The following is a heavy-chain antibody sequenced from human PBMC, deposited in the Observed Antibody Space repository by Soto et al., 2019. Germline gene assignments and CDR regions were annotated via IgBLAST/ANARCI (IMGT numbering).Heavy chain of an antibody. CDR3: ALDTKTASGQWYFDL. Sequence: QAQLQESGPGLVKPSETLSLTCTVFSDSIDSSDWWKWVRQSPGRGRKWIGEIPHGGNPNYNPSLMSRVTMSVDMSKNQFSLSVNAVTAADTAVYYCALDTKTASGQWYFDLWGRGTLVTVSS. V-gene: IGHV4-4*02. CDR2: IPHGGNP. CDR1: SDSIDSSDW. D-gene: IGHD1-26*01. J-gene: IGHJ2*01.